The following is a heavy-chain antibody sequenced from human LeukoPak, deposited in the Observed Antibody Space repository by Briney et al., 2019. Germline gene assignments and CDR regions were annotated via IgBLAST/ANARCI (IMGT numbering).Heavy chain of an antibody. CDR3: TTDRKVGAIPYDY. CDR2: IESRAGGGSI. V-gene: IGHV3-15*07. D-gene: IGHD3-16*01. Sequence: GGSLRLSCAVSGLTFNEAWMNWIRQAPGKGLEWVGRIESRAGGGSIYYATPVKGRFIISRDDSRNVLYVQMNSLKIEDTAVYYCTTDRKVGAIPYDYWGQGALVTVSS. J-gene: IGHJ4*02. CDR1: GLTFNEAW.